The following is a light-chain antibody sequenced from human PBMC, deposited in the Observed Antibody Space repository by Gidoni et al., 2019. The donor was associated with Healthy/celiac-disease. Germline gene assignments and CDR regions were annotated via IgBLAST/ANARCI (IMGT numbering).Light chain of an antibody. V-gene: IGKV3-20*01. CDR1: QSVSSSY. J-gene: IGKJ5*01. CDR2: GAS. CDR3: QQYGSSSSIT. Sequence: IVLTQSPGTLSLSPGERATLSCRASQSVSSSYLAWYQQKPGQAPRLLIYGASSRATGIPERFSGSGSGTDFTLTISRLEPEDFAVYYCQQYGSSSSITFGQGTRLEIK.